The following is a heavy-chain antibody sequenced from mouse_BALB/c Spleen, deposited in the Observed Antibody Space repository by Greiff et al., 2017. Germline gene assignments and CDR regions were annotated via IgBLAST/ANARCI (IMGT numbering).Heavy chain of an antibody. CDR3: ARADGYRFAY. J-gene: IGHJ3*01. D-gene: IGHD2-3*01. Sequence: EVKLMESGPGLVKPSQSLSLTCSVTGYSITSGYYWNWIRQFPGNKLEWMGYISYDGSNNYNPSLKNRISITRDTSKNQFFLKLNSVTTEDTATYYCARADGYRFAYWGQGTLVTVSA. CDR1: GYSITSGYY. CDR2: ISYDGSN. V-gene: IGHV3-6*02.